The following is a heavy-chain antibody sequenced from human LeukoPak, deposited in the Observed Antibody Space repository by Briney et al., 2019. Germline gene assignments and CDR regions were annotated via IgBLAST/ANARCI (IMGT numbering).Heavy chain of an antibody. CDR3: ARDRVDIVATIPNWFDP. D-gene: IGHD5-12*01. Sequence: KPSETLSLTCTVSGGSISSYYWSWIRQPAGKGLEWIGRIYTSGSTNYNPSPKSRVTMSVDTSKNQFSLKLSSVTAADTAVYYCARDRVDIVATIPNWFDPWGQGTLVTVSS. V-gene: IGHV4-4*07. J-gene: IGHJ5*02. CDR2: IYTSGST. CDR1: GGSISSYY.